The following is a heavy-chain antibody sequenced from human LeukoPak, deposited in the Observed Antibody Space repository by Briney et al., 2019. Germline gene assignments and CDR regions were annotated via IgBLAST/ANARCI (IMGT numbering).Heavy chain of an antibody. D-gene: IGHD3-22*01. CDR1: GYSFTSYW. V-gene: IGHV5-51*01. Sequence: PGESLKISCKGSGYSFTSYWIGWVRQMPGKGLEWMGIIYPGDSDTRYSPSLQGQVTISADKSISTAYLQWSSLKASDTAMYCCARRSGYYDSSGYGAFDIWGQGTMVTVSS. CDR2: IYPGDSDT. CDR3: ARRSGYYDSSGYGAFDI. J-gene: IGHJ3*02.